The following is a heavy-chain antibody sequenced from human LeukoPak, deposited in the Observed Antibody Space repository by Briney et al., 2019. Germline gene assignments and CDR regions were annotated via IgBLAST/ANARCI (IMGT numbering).Heavy chain of an antibody. CDR3: ARDPFRSSFDS. V-gene: IGHV4-34*01. D-gene: IGHD1-26*01. CDR1: GGSFSGYY. Sequence: SETLSLTCAVYGGSFSGYYWSWIRQPPGKGLEWIGEINHSGSTNYNPSLKSRVTISVDTSKTQFSLKLTSVTAADTAVYYCARDPFRSSFDSWGQGTLVTVSS. J-gene: IGHJ4*02. CDR2: INHSGST.